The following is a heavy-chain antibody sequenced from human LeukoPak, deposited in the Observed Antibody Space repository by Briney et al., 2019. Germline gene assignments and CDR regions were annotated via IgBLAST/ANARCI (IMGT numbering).Heavy chain of an antibody. D-gene: IGHD1-26*01. Sequence: ASVKVSCKASGYTFTDYYMHWVQQAPGKGLEWMGRVDPEDGETIYAEKFQGRVTITADTSTDTAYMELSSLRSEDTAVYYCVTVSGSYGSPDYWGQGTLVTVSS. CDR3: VTVSGSYGSPDY. CDR2: VDPEDGET. CDR1: GYTFTDYY. V-gene: IGHV1-69-2*01. J-gene: IGHJ4*02.